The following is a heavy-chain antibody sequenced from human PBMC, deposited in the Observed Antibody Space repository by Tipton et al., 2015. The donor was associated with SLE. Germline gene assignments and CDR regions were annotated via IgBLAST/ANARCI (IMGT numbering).Heavy chain of an antibody. CDR3: ARLGIAVAGPTDY. CDR1: GGSFSGYY. D-gene: IGHD6-19*01. J-gene: IGHJ4*02. Sequence: TLSLTCAVYGGSFSGYYWGWIRQPPGKELEWIGEINHSGSTNYNPSLKSRVTISVDTSKNQFSLKLSSVTAADTAVYYCARLGIAVAGPTDYWGQGTLVTVSS. CDR2: INHSGST. V-gene: IGHV4-34*01.